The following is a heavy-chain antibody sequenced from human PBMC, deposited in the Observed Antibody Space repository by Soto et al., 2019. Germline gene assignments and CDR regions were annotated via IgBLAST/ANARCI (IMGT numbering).Heavy chain of an antibody. Sequence: HPGGSLRLSCAASGFTFTNYAMSWVRQAPGKGLEWVSAISGSGGSTYYADSVKGRFTISRDNSENTLYLQMNSLRAEDTAVYYCAKDCLGRGHDAFDIWGQGTMVTVSS. CDR1: GFTFTNYA. V-gene: IGHV3-23*01. J-gene: IGHJ3*02. D-gene: IGHD3-16*01. CDR2: ISGSGGST. CDR3: AKDCLGRGHDAFDI.